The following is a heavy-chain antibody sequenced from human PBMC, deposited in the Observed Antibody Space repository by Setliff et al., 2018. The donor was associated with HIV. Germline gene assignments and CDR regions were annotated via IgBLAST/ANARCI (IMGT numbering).Heavy chain of an antibody. CDR1: GGSISSYY. D-gene: IGHD5-12*01. J-gene: IGHJ4*02. CDR2: IYYSGST. Sequence: NPSETLSLTCTVSGGSISSYYWSWIRQPPGKGLEWIGYIYYSGSTNYNPSLDSRVTMSVDSSRDQFSLKLSSVTAADTAVYYCTKERGDGYGCYFHYWGQGTLVTVSS. V-gene: IGHV4-59*01. CDR3: TKERGDGYGCYFHY.